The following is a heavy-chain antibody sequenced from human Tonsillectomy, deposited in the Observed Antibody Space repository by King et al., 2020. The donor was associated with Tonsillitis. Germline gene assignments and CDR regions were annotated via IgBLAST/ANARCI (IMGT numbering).Heavy chain of an antibody. CDR3: TQDSQDYYDSSGYYYYYYMDG. CDR2: IKSKTDGGTT. Sequence: VQLVESGGGLVKPGGSLRLSCAASGFTFSNAWMSWVRQAPGKGLEWVGRIKSKTDGGTTDYAAPVKGRFTISRDDSKNMLYLQMNSLKTEDTAVYYCTQDSQDYYDSSGYYYYYYMDGRGKGTTVTVSS. CDR1: GFTFSNAW. D-gene: IGHD3-22*01. V-gene: IGHV3-15*01. J-gene: IGHJ6*03.